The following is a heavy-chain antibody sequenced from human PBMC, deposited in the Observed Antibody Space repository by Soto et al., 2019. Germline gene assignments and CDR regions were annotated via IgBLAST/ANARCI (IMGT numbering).Heavy chain of an antibody. J-gene: IGHJ6*02. Sequence: PGESLKISCKGSGYSFTNYWIGWVRQMPGKGLEWMGIIYPGDSDTRYSPSFQGQVTISADKSISTAYLQWSSLKASDTAMYYCRRHPHGDYDVMDVWGQGTTVTVSS. CDR1: GYSFTNYW. V-gene: IGHV5-51*01. CDR2: IYPGDSDT. CDR3: RRHPHGDYDVMDV. D-gene: IGHD4-17*01.